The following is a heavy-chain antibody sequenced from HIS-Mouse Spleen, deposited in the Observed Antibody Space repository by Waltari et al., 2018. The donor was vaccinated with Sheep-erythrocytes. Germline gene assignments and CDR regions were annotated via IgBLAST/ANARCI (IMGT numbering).Heavy chain of an antibody. V-gene: IGHV3-9*01. Sequence: EVQLVESGGGLVQPGRSLRLSCAASGFSFDDYAMHWVRQAPGEGCGWCSGISWNRGAVGDADSVKGRFTSSRDNAKNSLYLQMNSLRAEDTALYYCAKDISRNIVVVPAAVGDYWGQGTLVTVSS. CDR2: ISWNRGAV. J-gene: IGHJ4*02. D-gene: IGHD2-2*01. CDR1: GFSFDDYA. CDR3: AKDISRNIVVVPAAVGDY.